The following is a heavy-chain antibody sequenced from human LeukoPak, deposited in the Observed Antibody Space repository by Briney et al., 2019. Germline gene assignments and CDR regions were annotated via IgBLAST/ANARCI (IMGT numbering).Heavy chain of an antibody. J-gene: IGHJ6*02. CDR3: ARINYGDYRYGMDV. D-gene: IGHD4-17*01. Sequence: ASVKVSCKASGYTFTSYDINWVRQATGQGLEWMGWMNPNSGNTGYAQKFQGRVTMTRDTSINTAYMELSSLRSEDTAVYYCARINYGDYRYGMDVWGQGTTVTVSS. CDR1: GYTFTSYD. V-gene: IGHV1-8*01. CDR2: MNPNSGNT.